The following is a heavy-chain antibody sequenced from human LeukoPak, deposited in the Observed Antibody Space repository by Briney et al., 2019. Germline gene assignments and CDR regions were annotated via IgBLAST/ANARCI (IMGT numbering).Heavy chain of an antibody. Sequence: PGGSLRLSCAASGFTFSSYWMSWVRQAPGKGLEWVANIKQDGSEKYYVDSVKGRFTISRDNAKNSLYLQMNSLRAEDTAVYYCTKGGIMYYYDSSGSHDAFDIWGQGTMVTVSS. V-gene: IGHV3-7*01. CDR3: TKGGIMYYYDSSGSHDAFDI. CDR1: GFTFSSYW. CDR2: IKQDGSEK. D-gene: IGHD3-22*01. J-gene: IGHJ3*02.